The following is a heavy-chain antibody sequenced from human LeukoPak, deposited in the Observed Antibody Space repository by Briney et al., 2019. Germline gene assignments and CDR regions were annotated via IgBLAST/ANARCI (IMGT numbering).Heavy chain of an antibody. V-gene: IGHV3-74*01. CDR1: GFTFSSYW. D-gene: IGHD4-17*01. CDR2: INTDGSST. J-gene: IGHJ4*02. Sequence: PGGSLRLSCAASGFTFSSYWMHWVRQAPGEGLVWVSRINTDGSSTSYADSVKGRFTISRDNAKNTLYLQMNSLRAEDTAVYYCARVSPNTVTTLQYFDYWGQGTLVTVSS. CDR3: ARVSPNTVTTLQYFDY.